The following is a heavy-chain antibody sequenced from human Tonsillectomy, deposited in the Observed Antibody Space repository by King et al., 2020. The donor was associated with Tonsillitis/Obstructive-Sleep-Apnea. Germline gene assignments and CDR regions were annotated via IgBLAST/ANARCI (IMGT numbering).Heavy chain of an antibody. CDR3: ARHPAYYYDSSRYYFDY. V-gene: IGHV4-59*08. CDR2: IYYSGST. J-gene: IGHJ4*02. D-gene: IGHD3-22*01. Sequence: VQLQESGPGLVKPSETLSLTCTVSGGSISSYYWSWIRQPPGKGLEWIGYIYYSGSTNYNPSLKSRVTISVDTSKNQFSLKLSSVTAADTAVYYCARHPAYYYDSSRYYFDYWGQGTLVTVSS. CDR1: GGSISSYY.